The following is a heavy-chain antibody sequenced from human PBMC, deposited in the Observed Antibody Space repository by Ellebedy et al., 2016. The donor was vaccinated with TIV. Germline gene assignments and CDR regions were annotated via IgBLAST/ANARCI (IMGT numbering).Heavy chain of an antibody. CDR1: GFTFGSYW. CDR3: ARDLVAAMAKPFDY. D-gene: IGHD1-26*01. J-gene: IGHJ4*02. CDR2: IKEDGSEK. Sequence: GGSLRLSXGGSGFTFGSYWMSWVRQAPGKGLEWVANIKEDGSEKYYVDSVKGRFTVSRDNAKNSLYLQMNSLGDEDTAVYYCARDLVAAMAKPFDYWGQGTLVTVSS. V-gene: IGHV3-7*01.